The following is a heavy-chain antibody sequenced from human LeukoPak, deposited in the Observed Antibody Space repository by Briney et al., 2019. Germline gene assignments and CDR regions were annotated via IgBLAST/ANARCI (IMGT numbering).Heavy chain of an antibody. V-gene: IGHV3-23*01. CDR2: ISGSGSST. CDR1: GFTFSSYA. Sequence: GGSLRLSCAASGFTFSSYAMSWVRQAPGKGLEWVSAISGSGSSTYYADSVKGRFTISRDNSKNTLYLQMNSLRAEDTAVYYCAKLRFFVMVAATMGAFDIWGQGTMVTVSS. CDR3: AKLRFFVMVAATMGAFDI. D-gene: IGHD2-15*01. J-gene: IGHJ3*02.